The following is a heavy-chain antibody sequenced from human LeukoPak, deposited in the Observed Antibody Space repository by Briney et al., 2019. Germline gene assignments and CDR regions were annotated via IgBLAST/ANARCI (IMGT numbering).Heavy chain of an antibody. CDR1: GDSVSSISAT. V-gene: IGHV6-1*01. J-gene: IGHJ4*02. Sequence: SQTLSLTCAISGDSVSSISATWNWIRQSPSRGLEWLGRTYYRSKWYNEYAVSVKSRITINPDTSKNRFSLQLNSVTPEDTAVYYCARYSAKRFDYWGQGTLVTVSS. CDR2: TYYRSKWYN. D-gene: IGHD4-11*01. CDR3: ARYSAKRFDY.